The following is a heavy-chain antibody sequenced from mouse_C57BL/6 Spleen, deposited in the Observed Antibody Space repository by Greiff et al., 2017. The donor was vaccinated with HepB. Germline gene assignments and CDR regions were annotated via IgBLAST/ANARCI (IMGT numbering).Heavy chain of an antibody. D-gene: IGHD1-1*01. CDR2: IDPSDSYT. CDR3: ARSLFITTVVVPFDY. J-gene: IGHJ2*01. Sequence: QVQLKQPGAELVRPGTSVKLSCKASGCTFTSYWMHWVKQRPGQGLEWIGVIDPSDSYTNYNQKFKGKATLTVDTSSSTAYMQLSSLTSEDSAVYYCARSLFITTVVVPFDYWGQGTTLTVSS. CDR1: GCTFTSYW. V-gene: IGHV1-59*01.